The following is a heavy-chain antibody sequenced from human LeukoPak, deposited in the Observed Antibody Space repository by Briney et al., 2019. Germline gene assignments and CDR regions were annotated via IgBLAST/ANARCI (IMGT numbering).Heavy chain of an antibody. CDR1: GGSISSYY. V-gene: IGHV4-59*08. CDR3: ARQTMARRWFDP. Sequence: SETLSLTCTVSGGSISSYYWSWIRQPPGKGLEWIGYIYYSGSTNYNPSLKSRVTISVDTSKNQFSLKLSSVTAADTAVYYCARQTMARRWFDPWGQGTLVTVSS. J-gene: IGHJ5*02. CDR2: IYYSGST. D-gene: IGHD3-10*01.